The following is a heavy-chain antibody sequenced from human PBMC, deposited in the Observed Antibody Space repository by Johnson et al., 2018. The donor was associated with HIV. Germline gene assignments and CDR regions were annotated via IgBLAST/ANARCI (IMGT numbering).Heavy chain of an antibody. V-gene: IGHV3-66*01. CDR1: GFTVSKNY. D-gene: IGHD6-13*01. J-gene: IGHJ3*02. CDR3: ASWGVGSSWNHDAFDI. Sequence: VQLVESGGGLVQPGGSLRLSCAASGFTVSKNYMTWVRQAPGKGLEWVSAIYSGGSTYYADSVKGRFTISRDNAKNSLYLQMNSLRAEDTAVYYCASWGVGSSWNHDAFDIWGQGTMV. CDR2: IYSGGST.